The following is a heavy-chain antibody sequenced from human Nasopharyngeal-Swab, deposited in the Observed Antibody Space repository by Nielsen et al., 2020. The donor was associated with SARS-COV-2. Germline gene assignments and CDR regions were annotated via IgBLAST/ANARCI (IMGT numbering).Heavy chain of an antibody. D-gene: IGHD2-2*01. V-gene: IGHV1-46*01. Sequence: VRQAPGQGLEWMGIINPSGGSTSYAQKFQGRVTMTRDTSISTAYMELSRLRSDDTAVYYCARGRVPTEDYWGQGTLVTVSS. CDR3: ARGRVPTEDY. CDR2: INPSGGST. J-gene: IGHJ4*02.